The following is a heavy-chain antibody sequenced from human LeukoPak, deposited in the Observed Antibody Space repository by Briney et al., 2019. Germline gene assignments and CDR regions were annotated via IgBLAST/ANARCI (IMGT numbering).Heavy chain of an antibody. CDR2: FDPEDGET. CDR3: ATSRELLPAGYFDY. Sequence: GASVKVSCKVSGYTLTELSMHWVRQAPGKGPEWMGGFDPEDGETIYAQKFQGRVTMTEDTSTDTAYMELSGLRSEDTAVYYCATSRELLPAGYFDYWGQGTLVTVSS. CDR1: GYTLTELS. J-gene: IGHJ4*02. D-gene: IGHD1-26*01. V-gene: IGHV1-24*01.